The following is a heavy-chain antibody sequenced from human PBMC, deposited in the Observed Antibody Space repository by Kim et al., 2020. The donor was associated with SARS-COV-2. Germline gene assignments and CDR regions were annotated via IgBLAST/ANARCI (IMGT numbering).Heavy chain of an antibody. D-gene: IGHD3-22*01. CDR1: GGTFSSYA. CDR2: IIPIFGTA. J-gene: IGHJ4*02. CDR3: ASSGGVVVIAYYFDY. Sequence: SVKVSCKASGGTFSSYAISWVRQAPGQGLEWMGGIIPIFGTANYAQKFQGRVTITADESTSTAYMELSSLRSEDTAVYYCASSGGVVVIAYYFDYWGQGTLVTVSS. V-gene: IGHV1-69*13.